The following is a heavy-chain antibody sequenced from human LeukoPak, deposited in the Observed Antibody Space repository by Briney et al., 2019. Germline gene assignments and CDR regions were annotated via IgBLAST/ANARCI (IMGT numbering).Heavy chain of an antibody. CDR2: MYYSGST. J-gene: IGHJ6*02. CDR1: GGSISSYY. CDR3: ARDQVGATPYYYSGMDV. D-gene: IGHD1-26*01. Sequence: SETLSLTCTVSGGSISSYYWSWIRQPPGKGLEWIGYMYYSGSTNYNPSLKSRVTISVDTSKNQFSLKLSSVTAADTAVYYCARDQVGATPYYYSGMDVWGQGTTVTVSS. V-gene: IGHV4-59*01.